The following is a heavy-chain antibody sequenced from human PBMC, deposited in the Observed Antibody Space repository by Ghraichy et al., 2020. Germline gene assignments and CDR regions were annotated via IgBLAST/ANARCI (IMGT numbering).Heavy chain of an antibody. D-gene: IGHD3-10*01. CDR3: AKDAGWLRELFQFDY. Sequence: GGSLRLSCAASGFTFSSYGMHWVRQAPGKGLEWVAVISYDGSNKYYADSVKGRFTISRDNSKNTLYLQMNSLRAEDTAVYYCAKDAGWLRELFQFDYWGQGTLITVSS. CDR1: GFTFSSYG. V-gene: IGHV3-30*18. CDR2: ISYDGSNK. J-gene: IGHJ4*02.